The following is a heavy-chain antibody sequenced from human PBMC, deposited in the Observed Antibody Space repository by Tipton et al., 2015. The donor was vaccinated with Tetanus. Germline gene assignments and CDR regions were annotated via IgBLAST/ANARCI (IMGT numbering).Heavy chain of an antibody. V-gene: IGHV4-34*01. CDR1: GGSFSDFY. D-gene: IGHD1-20*01. J-gene: IGHJ3*02. CDR2: INHSGTA. CDR3: ARRRYTWNRGGLDI. Sequence: TLSLTCAVSGGSFSDFYWSWIRQVPGQGLVWIGEINHSGTANKNPSLKSRVTMSVDTSNKQFSLSLESATAADTGVYFCARRRYTWNRGGLDIWGQGTLVTVSS.